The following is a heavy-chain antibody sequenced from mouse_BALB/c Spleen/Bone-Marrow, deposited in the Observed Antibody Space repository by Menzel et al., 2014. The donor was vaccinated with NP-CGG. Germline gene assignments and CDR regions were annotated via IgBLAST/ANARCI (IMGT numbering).Heavy chain of an antibody. V-gene: IGHV5-4*02. D-gene: IGHD2-14*01. Sequence: VQVVESGGGLVKPGGSLKLSCAASGFTFSDYYIYWVRQTPEKRLEWVATISDGGTYTYYPDTVKGRFTISRDNAKNNLYLQMNGLKSEDTAMYYCVRDGDYRYAYWGQGTLVTVSA. CDR3: VRDGDYRYAY. CDR2: ISDGGTYT. J-gene: IGHJ3*01. CDR1: GFTFSDYY.